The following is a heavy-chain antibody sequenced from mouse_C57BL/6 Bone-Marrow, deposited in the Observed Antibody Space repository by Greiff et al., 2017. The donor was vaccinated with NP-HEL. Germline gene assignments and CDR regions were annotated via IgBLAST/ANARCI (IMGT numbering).Heavy chain of an antibody. CDR2: IWRGGST. CDR1: GFSLTSYG. CDR3: AKNQNYGSSYGYFDV. J-gene: IGHJ1*03. Sequence: QVQLKQSGPGLVQPSQSLSITCTVSGFSLTSYGVHWVRQSPGKGLEWLGVIWRGGSTDYNAAFMSRLSITKDNSKSQVFFKMNSLQADDTAIYYCAKNQNYGSSYGYFDVWGTGTTVTVSS. V-gene: IGHV2-5*01. D-gene: IGHD1-1*01.